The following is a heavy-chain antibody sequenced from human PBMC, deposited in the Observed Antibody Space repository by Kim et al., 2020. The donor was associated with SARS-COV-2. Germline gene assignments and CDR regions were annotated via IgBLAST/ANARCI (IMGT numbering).Heavy chain of an antibody. Sequence: GGSLRLSCAASGFTVSSNYMSWVRQAPGKGLEWVSVIYSGGSTYYADSVKGRFTISRDNSKNTLYLQMNSLRAEDTAVYYCARYHRGYCSGGSCYYFDYWGQGTLVTVSS. J-gene: IGHJ4*02. CDR1: GFTVSSNY. V-gene: IGHV3-53*01. CDR2: IYSGGST. CDR3: ARYHRGYCSGGSCYYFDY. D-gene: IGHD2-15*01.